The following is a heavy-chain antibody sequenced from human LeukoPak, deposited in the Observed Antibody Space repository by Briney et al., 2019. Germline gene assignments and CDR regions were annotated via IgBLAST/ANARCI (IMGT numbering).Heavy chain of an antibody. V-gene: IGHV3-7*03. D-gene: IGHD6-19*01. CDR1: GFTFSSYW. CDR2: IKQDGSEK. CDR3: ARDVVVDSSGWYY. J-gene: IGHJ4*02. Sequence: GGGLRLSCAASGFTFSSYWMSWGRQAPGKGRGWVANIKQDGSEKYYVDSVKGRFTVSRDNAKNSLYLQMNSLRAEDTAVYYCARDVVVDSSGWYYWGQGTLVTVSS.